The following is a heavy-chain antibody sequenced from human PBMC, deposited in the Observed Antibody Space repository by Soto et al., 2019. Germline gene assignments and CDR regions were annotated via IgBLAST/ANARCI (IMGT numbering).Heavy chain of an antibody. CDR3: ARQLPVGATSWFDP. CDR2: LYYGGST. CDR1: GGSINSDDSF. V-gene: IGHV4-39*01. Sequence: SETLSLTCSVSGGSINSDDSFWCLVRQSPGKGLEWIGSLYYGGSTFYNPSLKSRVTISLDTSKNQFSLRLTSVTAAATAIYYCARQLPVGATSWFDPWGQGTLVTVSS. J-gene: IGHJ5*02. D-gene: IGHD1-26*01.